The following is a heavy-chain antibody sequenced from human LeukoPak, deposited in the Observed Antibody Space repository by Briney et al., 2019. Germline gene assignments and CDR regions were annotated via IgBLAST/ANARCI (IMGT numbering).Heavy chain of an antibody. Sequence: PGGSLRLSCTVSGFTVSSNSMSWVRQAPGKGLEWVSFIYSGGNTHYSDSVKGRFTISRDNSKNTLYLQMNSLKTEDTAVYYCTTDVPPVGYSYGYEDYYYYYMDVWGKGTTVTVSS. V-gene: IGHV3-53*01. CDR3: TTDVPPVGYSYGYEDYYYYYMDV. CDR2: IYSGGNT. D-gene: IGHD5-18*01. J-gene: IGHJ6*03. CDR1: GFTVSSNS.